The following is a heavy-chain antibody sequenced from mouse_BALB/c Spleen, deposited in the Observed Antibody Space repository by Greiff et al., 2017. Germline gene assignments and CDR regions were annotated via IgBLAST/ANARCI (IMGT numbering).Heavy chain of an antibody. CDR1: GFAFSSYD. J-gene: IGHJ2*01. D-gene: IGHD1-2*01. CDR3: ARTHYYGYVG. V-gene: IGHV5-12-1*01. Sequence: EVKLVESGGGLVKPGGSLKLSCAASGFAFSSYDMSWVRQTPEKRLEWVAYISSGGGSTYYPDTVKGRFTISRDNAKNTLYLQMSSLKSEDTAMYYCARTHYYGYVGWGQGTTLTVSS. CDR2: ISSGGGST.